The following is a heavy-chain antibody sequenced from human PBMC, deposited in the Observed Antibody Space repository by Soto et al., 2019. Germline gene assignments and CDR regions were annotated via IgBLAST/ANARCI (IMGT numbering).Heavy chain of an antibody. CDR1: GYTFSGFY. D-gene: IGHD2-8*01. Sequence: ASVKVSCKTSGYTFSGFYIHWVRQAPGQWLEAMGWIYPDSGGTDYAQKFQGRVTMTRDTSISTAYMELSRLRSDDTAVYYCRVTGVSEVDYWGQGTLVTVSS. CDR2: IYPDSGGT. CDR3: RVTGVSEVDY. J-gene: IGHJ4*02. V-gene: IGHV1-2*02.